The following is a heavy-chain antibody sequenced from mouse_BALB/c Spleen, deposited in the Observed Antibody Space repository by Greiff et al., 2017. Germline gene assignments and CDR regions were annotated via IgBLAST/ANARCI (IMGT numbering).Heavy chain of an antibody. V-gene: IGHV2-9*02. CDR3: ASYGWYFDV. D-gene: IGHD1-1*01. J-gene: IGHJ1*01. Sequence: VQRVESGPGLVAPSQSLSITCTVSGFSLTSYGVHWVRQPPGKGLEWLGVIWAGGSTNYNSALMSRLSISKDNSKSQVFLKMNSLQTDDTAMYYCASYGWYFDVWGAGTTVTVSS. CDR1: GFSLTSYG. CDR2: IWAGGST.